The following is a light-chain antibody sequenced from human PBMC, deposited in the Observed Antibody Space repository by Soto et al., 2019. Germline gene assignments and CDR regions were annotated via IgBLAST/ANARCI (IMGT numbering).Light chain of an antibody. J-gene: IGLJ3*02. Sequence: QSVLTQPPSVSAAPGQKVSISCSGSSSNIGSYYVSWYHQLPGTAPKLLIYENNKRPSGIPDRVSGSKSGTSATLGITGLQTGDEADYYCATWDASLRRVFGGGTKLTVL. CDR2: ENN. CDR1: SSNIGSYY. V-gene: IGLV1-51*02. CDR3: ATWDASLRRV.